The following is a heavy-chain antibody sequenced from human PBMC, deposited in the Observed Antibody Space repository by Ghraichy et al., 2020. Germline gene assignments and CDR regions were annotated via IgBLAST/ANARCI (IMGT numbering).Heavy chain of an antibody. Sequence: GGSLRLSCAASGFTFSSYTMNWVRQAPGKGLEWVSSIGGSGRYRYYADSLKGRFAISRDNAKNSLYLQMNSLSAEDAAVYYRTRDASLPGYSYGRPLYGMDVWGQGTTVTVTS. CDR1: GFTFSSYT. V-gene: IGHV3-21*01. CDR3: TRDASLPGYSYGRPLYGMDV. D-gene: IGHD5-18*01. J-gene: IGHJ6*02. CDR2: IGGSGRYR.